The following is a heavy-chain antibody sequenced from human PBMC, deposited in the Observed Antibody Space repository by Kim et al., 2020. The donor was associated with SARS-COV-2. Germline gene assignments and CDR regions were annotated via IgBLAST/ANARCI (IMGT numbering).Heavy chain of an antibody. V-gene: IGHV4-34*01. D-gene: IGHD3-10*01. CDR2: INHSGST. J-gene: IGHJ4*01. CDR1: GGSFSGYY. Sequence: SETLSLTCAVYGGSFSGYYWSWIRQPPGKGLEWIGEINHSGSTNYNPSLKSRGTISVDTSKNQFSLKLSSGTAADTAVYYCSKWVRRITMVRGVYLFDY. CDR3: SKWVRRITMVRGVYLFDY.